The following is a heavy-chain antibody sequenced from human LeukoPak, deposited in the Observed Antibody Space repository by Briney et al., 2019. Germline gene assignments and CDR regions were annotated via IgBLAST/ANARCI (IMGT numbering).Heavy chain of an antibody. CDR1: GFTFSRYA. CDR2: ISGSGGST. J-gene: IGHJ3*02. D-gene: IGHD3-22*01. CDR3: AKDPQSYYDSSGYSI. Sequence: GGSLRLSCAASGFTFSRYAMSWVRQAPGEGLEWVSAISGSGGSTYYADSVKGRFTISRDNSKNTLYLQMNSLRAEDTAVYYCAKDPQSYYDSSGYSIWGQGTMVTVSS. V-gene: IGHV3-23*01.